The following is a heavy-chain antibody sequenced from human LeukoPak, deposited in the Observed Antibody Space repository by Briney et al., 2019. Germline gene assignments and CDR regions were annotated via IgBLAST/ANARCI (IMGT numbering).Heavy chain of an antibody. CDR1: GDSASSNSAA. CDR2: TYYRSKWYN. V-gene: IGHV6-1*01. CDR3: AGSPFLTSSYYYGMDV. D-gene: IGHD3-9*01. Sequence: SQTLSLTCAISGDSASSNSAAWSWIRQSPSRGLEWLGTTYYRSKWYNDYAISVRSRITFNSDTSKNQFSLQLNSVTPEDTAVYYCAGSPFLTSSYYYGMDVWGQGTTVTVSS. J-gene: IGHJ6*02.